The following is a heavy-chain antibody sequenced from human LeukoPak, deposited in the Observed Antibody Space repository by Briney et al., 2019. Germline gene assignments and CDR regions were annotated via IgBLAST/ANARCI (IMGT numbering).Heavy chain of an antibody. CDR2: IYYSGTT. V-gene: IGHV4-59*08. J-gene: IGHJ3*02. D-gene: IGHD3-22*01. CDR1: GASISSYY. CDR3: WKSVRNYYDSSGGRPLPTAFDI. Sequence: SETLSLTCTVSGASISSYYWSWIRQPPGKGLEWIGYIYYSGTTNYNPSLKSRVTISVDTSKNQFSLKLLSFPAADPAVYYYWKSVRNYYDSSGGRPLPTAFDIWGQGTMATVSS.